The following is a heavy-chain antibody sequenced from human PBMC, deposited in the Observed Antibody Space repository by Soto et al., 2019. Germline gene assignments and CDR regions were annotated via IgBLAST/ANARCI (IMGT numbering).Heavy chain of an antibody. D-gene: IGHD3-22*01. CDR2: ISGSGGST. J-gene: IGHJ4*02. CDR3: AKPGRITMIVVYYFDY. V-gene: IGHV3-23*01. Sequence: GGSLRLSCAASGFTFSSCAMSWVRQAPGKGLEWVSAISGSGGSTYYADSVKGRFTISRGNSKNTLYLQMNSLRAEDTAVYYCAKPGRITMIVVYYFDYWGQGTLVTVSS. CDR1: GFTFSSCA.